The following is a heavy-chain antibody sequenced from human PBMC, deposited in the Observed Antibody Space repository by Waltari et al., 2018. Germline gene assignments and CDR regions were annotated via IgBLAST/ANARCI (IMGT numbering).Heavy chain of an antibody. CDR2: INPNSGGT. Sequence: QVQLVQSGAELKRPGASLKVSCKASGYTLTGHYVHWVRQAPGQGLEWGGWINPNSGGTNYAQKLQGRVTMTSDTSINTADMEMRRLRSDDTAVYYCAVVARRGYYYGMDLWGQGTTVTVSS. CDR3: AVVARRGYYYGMDL. D-gene: IGHD2-21*01. CDR1: GYTLTGHY. V-gene: IGHV1-2*02. J-gene: IGHJ6*02.